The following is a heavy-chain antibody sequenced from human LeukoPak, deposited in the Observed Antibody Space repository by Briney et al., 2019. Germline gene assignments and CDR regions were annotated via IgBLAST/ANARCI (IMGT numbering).Heavy chain of an antibody. J-gene: IGHJ3*02. CDR2: ISAYNGNT. D-gene: IGHD1-1*01. V-gene: IGHV1-18*01. Sequence: ASVKVSCTASGYTFTSYGISWVRQAPGQGLEWMGWISAYNGNTNYAQKLQGRVTITADESTSTAYMELSSLRSEDTAVYYCAIGDWKDAFDIWGQGTMVTVSS. CDR1: GYTFTSYG. CDR3: AIGDWKDAFDI.